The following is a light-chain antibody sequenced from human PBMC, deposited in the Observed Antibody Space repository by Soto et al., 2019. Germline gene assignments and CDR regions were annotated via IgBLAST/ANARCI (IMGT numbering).Light chain of an antibody. CDR1: QSVGGA. CDR2: GAF. Sequence: EIVMTQSPATLSVSPGETATLSCRASQSVGGAVAWYQHKPGQAPRLLIVGAFIRATGVPGRFSGGGSGTEFTLTISSLQSEDFAVYYCQQYKNWPPLTFGGGTKVEIK. V-gene: IGKV3-15*01. CDR3: QQYKNWPPLT. J-gene: IGKJ4*01.